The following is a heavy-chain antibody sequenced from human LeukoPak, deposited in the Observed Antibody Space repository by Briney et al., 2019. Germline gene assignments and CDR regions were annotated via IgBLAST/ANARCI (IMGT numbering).Heavy chain of an antibody. CDR2: IFSGGNT. CDR3: AREHYDSGTHYFAY. V-gene: IGHV3-66*01. J-gene: IGHJ4*02. CDR1: GFTVSDNY. D-gene: IGHD3-10*01. Sequence: GGSLRPSCAASGFTVSDNYMSWVRQAPGKGLEWASVIFSGGNTYYADSVKGRFTISRDNSKNTLYLQMNSLRAEDTAVYYCAREHYDSGTHYFAYWGQGTLVTVSS.